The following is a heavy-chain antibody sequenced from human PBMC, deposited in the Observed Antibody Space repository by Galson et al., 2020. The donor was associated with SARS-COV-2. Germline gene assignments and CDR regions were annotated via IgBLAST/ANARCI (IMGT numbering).Heavy chain of an antibody. D-gene: IGHD1-26*01. CDR2: TFSNDEQ. J-gene: IGHJ4*02. CDR1: GFSLSNARMG. Sequence: SGPTHVKPPATLTLTCTVSGFSLSNARMGVSWIRQPPGKALEWLAHTFSNDEQSYRTSLKCRLTTSKDTSKSQLVLTMTNMDPVDSATYYCSSYSGSYYMCDYWGQGTLATGSS. V-gene: IGHV2-26*01. CDR3: SSYSGSYYMCDY.